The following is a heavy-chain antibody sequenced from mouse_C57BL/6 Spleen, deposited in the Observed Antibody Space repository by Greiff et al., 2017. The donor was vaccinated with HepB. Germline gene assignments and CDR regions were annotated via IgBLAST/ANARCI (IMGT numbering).Heavy chain of an antibody. Sequence: QVQLQQSGAELVRPGASVKLSCKASGYTFTDYYINWVKQRPGQGLEWIARIYPGSGNTYYNEKFKGKATLTAEKSSSTAYMQLSSLTSEDSAVYFCARSIPERYFDVWGTGTTVTVSS. CDR2: IYPGSGNT. J-gene: IGHJ1*03. CDR1: GYTFTDYY. CDR3: ARSIPERYFDV. V-gene: IGHV1-76*01.